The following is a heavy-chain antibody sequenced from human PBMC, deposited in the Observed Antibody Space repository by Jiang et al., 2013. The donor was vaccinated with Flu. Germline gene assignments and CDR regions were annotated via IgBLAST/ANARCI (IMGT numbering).Heavy chain of an antibody. D-gene: IGHD3-10*01. V-gene: IGHV4-59*01. CDR3: ARDLPHYYGSGKGSYYFDY. J-gene: IGHJ4*02. CDR1: GGSISSYY. CDR2: IYYSGST. Sequence: GSGLVKPSETLSLTCTVSGGSISSYYWSWIRQPPGKGLEWIGYIYYSGSTNYNPSLKSRVTISVDTSKNQFSLKLSSVTAADTAVYYCARDLPHYYGSGKGSYYFDYWGQGTLVTVSS.